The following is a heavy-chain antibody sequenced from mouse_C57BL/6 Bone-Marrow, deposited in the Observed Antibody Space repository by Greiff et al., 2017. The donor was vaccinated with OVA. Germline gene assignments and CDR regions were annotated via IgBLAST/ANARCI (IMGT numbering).Heavy chain of an antibody. CDR3: ARGGFYYGIAWFAY. CDR1: GYTFTDYN. V-gene: IGHV1-18*01. CDR2: INPNNGGT. J-gene: IGHJ3*01. D-gene: IGHD2-1*01. Sequence: EVKVVESGPELVKPGASVKIPCKASGYTFTDYNMDWVKQSHGKSLEWIGDINPNNGGTIYNQKFKGKATLTVDKSSSTAYMELRSLTSEDTAVYYCARGGFYYGIAWFAYWGQGTLVTVSA.